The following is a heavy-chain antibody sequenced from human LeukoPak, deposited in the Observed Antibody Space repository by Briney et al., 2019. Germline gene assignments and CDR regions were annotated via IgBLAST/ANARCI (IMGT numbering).Heavy chain of an antibody. CDR1: GSTFSSYG. V-gene: IGHV3-33*01. CDR2: IWYDGSNK. J-gene: IGHJ4*02. CDR3: ARDRIAAAGNFLAY. Sequence: PGGSLRLSCAASGSTFSSYGMHWVRQAPGKGLEWVAVIWYDGSNKYYADSVKGRFTISRDNSKNTLYLQMNSLRAEDTAVYYCARDRIAAAGNFLAYWGQGTLVTVSS. D-gene: IGHD6-13*01.